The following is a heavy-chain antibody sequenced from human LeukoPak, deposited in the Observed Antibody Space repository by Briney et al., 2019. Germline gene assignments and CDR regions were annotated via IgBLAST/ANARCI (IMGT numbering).Heavy chain of an antibody. V-gene: IGHV3-49*03. CDR1: GFTFGDYV. CDR2: IRTKPYGGTT. J-gene: IGHJ4*02. D-gene: IGHD6-19*01. Sequence: GGSLRLSCTASGFTFGDYVVSWFRQAPGKGLEWVGFIRTKPYGGTTEYAASVKGRFTISRDDSKSIAYLQMNSLKTEDTAVYYCTRDSSGWFFDYWGQGTLVTVSS. CDR3: TRDSSGWFFDY.